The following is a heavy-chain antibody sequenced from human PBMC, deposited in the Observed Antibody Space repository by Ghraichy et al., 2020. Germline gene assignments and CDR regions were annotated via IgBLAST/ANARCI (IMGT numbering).Heavy chain of an antibody. Sequence: GESLNISCAASGFTFSSYSMNWVRQAPGKGLEWVSYISSSSSTIYYADSVKGRFTISRDNAKNSLYLQMNSLRDEDTAVYYCARDKLSLELPGWFDPWGQGTLVTVSS. V-gene: IGHV3-48*02. CDR1: GFTFSSYS. CDR3: ARDKLSLELPGWFDP. D-gene: IGHD1-7*01. J-gene: IGHJ5*02. CDR2: ISSSSSTI.